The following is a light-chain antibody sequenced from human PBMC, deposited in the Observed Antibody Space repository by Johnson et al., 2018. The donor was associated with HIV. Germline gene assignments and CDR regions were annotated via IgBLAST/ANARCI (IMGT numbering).Light chain of an antibody. CDR3: GTWDSSLSGSYV. CDR2: DNN. V-gene: IGLV1-51*01. CDR1: SSNIGNNY. J-gene: IGLJ1*01. Sequence: QSVLTQPPSVSAAPGQKVTISCSGSSSNIGNNYVSWYQQLPETAPKLLIYDNNKRPSAIPDRFSGSKSGTSATLGITGLQTGDEADYYCGTWDSSLSGSYVFGTGTKVTVL.